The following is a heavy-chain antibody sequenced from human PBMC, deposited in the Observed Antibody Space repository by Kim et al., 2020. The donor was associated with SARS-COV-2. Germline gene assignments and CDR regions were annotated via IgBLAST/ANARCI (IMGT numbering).Heavy chain of an antibody. CDR1: GFTFSKTW. CDR3: AKDWAYSLDV. Sequence: GGSLRLSCAASGFTFSKTWMHWVCQVPGKGLVWVSYIKSDGSGINYADSVKGRFTISRDNAKNMVYLQMNSLRVEDTAVYYCAKDWAYSLDVWGQGTTVT. D-gene: IGHD2-15*01. V-gene: IGHV3-74*01. CDR2: IKSDGSGI. J-gene: IGHJ6*02.